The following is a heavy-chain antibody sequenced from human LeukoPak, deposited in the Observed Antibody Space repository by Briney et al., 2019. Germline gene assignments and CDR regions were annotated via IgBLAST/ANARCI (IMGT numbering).Heavy chain of an antibody. V-gene: IGHV4-34*01. Sequence: SETLSLTCAVYGVSFSCYYWMWIRQPPGKGLEGMGEINHSGSTNYNPSLKSRVTISVDTSKNQFSLKLSSVTAADTAVYYCARGRRYYYDSTCRSCQWFDPWGQGTLVTVSS. CDR3: ARGRRYYYDSTCRSCQWFDP. CDR2: INHSGST. J-gene: IGHJ5*02. D-gene: IGHD3-22*01. CDR1: GVSFSCYY.